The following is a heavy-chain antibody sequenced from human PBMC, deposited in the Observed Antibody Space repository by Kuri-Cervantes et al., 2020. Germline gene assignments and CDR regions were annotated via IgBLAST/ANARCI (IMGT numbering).Heavy chain of an antibody. CDR1: GFTVSRNF. V-gene: IGHV3-66*02. Sequence: GESLKISCAASGFTVSRNFLSWVRQAPGKGLEWVSSIFVEGTRNYAESVKGRFTISRDNSKNTVYLQMDNLRPEDTAIFYCTRGLAPDEGYFDVWGPGTLVTVSS. CDR2: IFVEGTR. J-gene: IGHJ2*01. CDR3: TRGLAPDEGYFDV. D-gene: IGHD5-24*01.